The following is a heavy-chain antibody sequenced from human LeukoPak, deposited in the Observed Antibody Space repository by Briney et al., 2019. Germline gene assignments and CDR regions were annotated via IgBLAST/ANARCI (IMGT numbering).Heavy chain of an antibody. D-gene: IGHD2-2*02. CDR2: MNPNSGNT. J-gene: IGHJ5*02. Sequence: ASVKVSCKASGYTFTSYDINWVRQATGQGLEWMGWMNPNSGNTDYAQKFQGRVTMTRNTSISTAYMELSSLRSEDTAVYYCARPRVPAAISYNWFDPWGQGTLVTVSS. CDR3: ARPRVPAAISYNWFDP. CDR1: GYTFTSYD. V-gene: IGHV1-8*01.